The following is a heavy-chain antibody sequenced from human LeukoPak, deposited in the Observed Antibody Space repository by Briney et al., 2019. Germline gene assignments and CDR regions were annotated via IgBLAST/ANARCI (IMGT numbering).Heavy chain of an antibody. D-gene: IGHD5-12*01. CDR1: GFTFGSFA. Sequence: PGRSLRLSCAASGFTFGSFAMHWVRQAPGKGLEWVAVISYDGSNKYYADSVKGRFTVSRDNSKNTLYLQMNSLRAEDTAVYYCARVATFYNFDYWGQGTLVTVSS. V-gene: IGHV3-30*07. CDR2: ISYDGSNK. CDR3: ARVATFYNFDY. J-gene: IGHJ4*02.